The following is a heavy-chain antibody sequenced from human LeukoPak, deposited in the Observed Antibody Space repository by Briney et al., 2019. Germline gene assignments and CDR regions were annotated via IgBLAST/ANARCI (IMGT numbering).Heavy chain of an antibody. CDR1: GYSFTSYW. J-gene: IGHJ4*02. V-gene: IGHV5-10-1*01. D-gene: IGHD3-9*01. CDR2: IDPSDSYI. Sequence: GESLKISCKGSGYSFTSYWISWVRQMPGKGLEWMGRIDPSDSYINYSPSFQGHVTISADKSISTAYLQWSSLKASDTAMYYCARHSKYYDILTGYYTSWHFDYWGQGTLVTVSS. CDR3: ARHSKYYDILTGYYTSWHFDY.